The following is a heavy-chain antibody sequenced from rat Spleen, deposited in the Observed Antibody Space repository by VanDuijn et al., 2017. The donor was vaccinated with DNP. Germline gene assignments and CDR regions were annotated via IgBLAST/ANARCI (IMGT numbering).Heavy chain of an antibody. Sequence: EVQLVESGGGLVQPGRSLKLSCAASGFTFSDYNMAWVRQAPKKGLEWVATIIYDGSRTYYRDSVKGRFTISRDNAENTVYLQMNSLRSEDTATYYCAKSGGYYAMDAWGQGTSVTVSS. D-gene: IGHD5-1*01. CDR3: AKSGGYYAMDA. CDR2: IIYDGSRT. V-gene: IGHV5S10*01. J-gene: IGHJ4*01. CDR1: GFTFSDYN.